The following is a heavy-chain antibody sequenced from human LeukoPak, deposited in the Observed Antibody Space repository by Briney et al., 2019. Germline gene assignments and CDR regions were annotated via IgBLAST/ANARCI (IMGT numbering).Heavy chain of an antibody. V-gene: IGHV1-2*02. CDR1: GYTFTGYY. J-gene: IGHJ6*03. D-gene: IGHD6-13*01. CDR2: INPNSGGT. CDR3: ARDKRHSSSWYYYYYYMDV. Sequence: ASVKISCKASGYTFTGYYMHWVRQAPGQGLEWMGWINPNSGGTNYAQKFQGRGTMTRDTSISTAYMELSRLRSDDTAVYYCARDKRHSSSWYYYYYYMDVWGKGTTVTVSS.